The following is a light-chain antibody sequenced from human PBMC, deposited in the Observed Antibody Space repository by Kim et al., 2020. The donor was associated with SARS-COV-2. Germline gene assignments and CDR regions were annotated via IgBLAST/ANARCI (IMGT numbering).Light chain of an antibody. CDR2: DVS. Sequence: QSITISCPATSSDVGGYIYVSPYQQHPGKAPQLMIYDVSNRPSGVSNRFSGSKSGNTASLSISGLQAVDEADYYCSSYTSSSTRVFGGGTQLTVL. CDR1: SSDVGGYIY. CDR3: SSYTSSSTRV. V-gene: IGLV2-14*03. J-gene: IGLJ3*02.